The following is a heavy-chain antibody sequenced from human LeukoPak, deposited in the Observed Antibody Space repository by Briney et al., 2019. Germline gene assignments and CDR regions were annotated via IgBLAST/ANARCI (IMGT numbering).Heavy chain of an antibody. Sequence: ASVKVSCKASGYTFTGYYMHWARQATGQGLEWMGWMNPNSGNTGYAQKFQGRVTMTRNTSISTAYMELSSLRSEDTAVYYCARGGEGRYYDSSGYSNWFDPWGQGTLVTVSS. CDR3: ARGGEGRYYDSSGYSNWFDP. J-gene: IGHJ5*02. V-gene: IGHV1-8*02. CDR1: GYTFTGYY. D-gene: IGHD3-22*01. CDR2: MNPNSGNT.